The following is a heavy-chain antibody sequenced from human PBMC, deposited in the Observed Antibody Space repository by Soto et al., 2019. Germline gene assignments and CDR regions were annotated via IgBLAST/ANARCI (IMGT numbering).Heavy chain of an antibody. CDR1: GFTFSTYA. J-gene: IGHJ3*01. D-gene: IGHD3-16*01. Sequence: YLRLSCAASGFTFSTYAMSWVGQAPGKGLEWVSSIGSGPDDSDSADSVKGRFIISRDNSKNIVSLQMESLRAEDTAIYYCAKDIMKYNGLWDLFAVRSQGT. V-gene: IGHV3-23*01. CDR3: AKDIMKYNGLWDLFAV. CDR2: IGSGPDDS.